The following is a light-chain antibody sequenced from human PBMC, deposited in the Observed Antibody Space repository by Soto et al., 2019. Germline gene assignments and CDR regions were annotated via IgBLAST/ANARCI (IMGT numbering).Light chain of an antibody. V-gene: IGLV2-23*02. CDR1: SSDVGSYNL. J-gene: IGLJ2*01. CDR3: CSYAGGTSVV. CDR2: DVS. Sequence: QSVLTQPASVSGSPGQSITISCTGTSSDVGSYNLVSWYQQHPGKAPQLMIYDVSKRPSGVSNRFSGSKSGNTASLTISGLQAEDEADYYCCSYAGGTSVVFGGGTQLTVL.